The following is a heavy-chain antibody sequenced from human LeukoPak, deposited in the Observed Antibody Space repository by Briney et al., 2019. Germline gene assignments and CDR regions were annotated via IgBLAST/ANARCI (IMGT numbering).Heavy chain of an antibody. V-gene: IGHV1-2*02. J-gene: IGHJ4*02. D-gene: IGHD4-17*01. CDR1: GYTFTGYY. CDR3: ASLGSYDDYGAYFDY. CDR2: INPNSGGT. Sequence: ASVKVSCKASGYTFTGYYMHWVRQAPGQGLEWMGWINPNSGGTNYAQKFQGRVTMTRDTSISTAYMELSRLRSDDTAVYYCASLGSYDDYGAYFDYWGQGTLVTVSS.